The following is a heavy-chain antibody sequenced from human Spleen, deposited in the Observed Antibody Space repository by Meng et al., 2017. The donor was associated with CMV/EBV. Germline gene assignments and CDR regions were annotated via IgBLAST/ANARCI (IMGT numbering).Heavy chain of an antibody. D-gene: IGHD2-15*01. V-gene: IGHV3-33*06. CDR3: AKGFYSLDY. J-gene: IGHJ4*02. CDR2: DGSNP. Sequence: DGSNPHYADSVKGRFTISRDNSKNTVYLQMNSLRAEDTALYYCAKGFYSLDYWGQGTLVTVSS.